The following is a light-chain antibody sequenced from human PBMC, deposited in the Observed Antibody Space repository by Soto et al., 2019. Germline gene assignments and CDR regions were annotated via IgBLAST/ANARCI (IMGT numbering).Light chain of an antibody. Sequence: DIQITQSPSTLSASVGDRFTITCRASQSISSWLAWYQQKPGKAPKLLIYDASTLQSGVPSRFSGSGSGTKFTLTIASLQPDDFATYYCQQYETFSGTFGPGTKVDIK. V-gene: IGKV1-5*01. J-gene: IGKJ1*01. CDR3: QQYETFSGT. CDR1: QSISSW. CDR2: DAS.